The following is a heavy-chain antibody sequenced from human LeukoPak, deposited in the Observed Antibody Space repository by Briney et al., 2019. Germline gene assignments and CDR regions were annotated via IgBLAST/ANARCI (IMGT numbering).Heavy chain of an antibody. D-gene: IGHD4-11*01. CDR3: AKDVQVYSTYDWRWFDP. CDR1: GFTFSSYG. V-gene: IGHV3-30*02. Sequence: GGSLRLSCAASGFTFSSYGMHWVRQAPGKGLEWVTFIRSDGSNKYHADSVKGRFTISRDNSKNTLYLQMNSLRAEDTAIYYCAKDVQVYSTYDWRWFDPWGQGTLVTVSS. CDR2: IRSDGSNK. J-gene: IGHJ5*02.